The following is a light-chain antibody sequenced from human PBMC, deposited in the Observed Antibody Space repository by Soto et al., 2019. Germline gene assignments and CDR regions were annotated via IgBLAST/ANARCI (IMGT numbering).Light chain of an antibody. V-gene: IGLV2-11*01. Sequence: QSVLIQPRSVSGSPGQSVTISCTGTSSDVGGYNYVSWYQQHPGKAPKLMIYDVSKRPSGVPDRFSGSKSGNTASLTISGLQAEDEADYYCCSYAGSYMVVFGGGTKLTVL. J-gene: IGLJ2*01. CDR2: DVS. CDR1: SSDVGGYNY. CDR3: CSYAGSYMVV.